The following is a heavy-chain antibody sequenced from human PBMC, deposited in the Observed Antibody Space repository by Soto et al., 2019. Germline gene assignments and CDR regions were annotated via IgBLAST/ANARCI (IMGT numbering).Heavy chain of an antibody. J-gene: IGHJ4*02. V-gene: IGHV4-39*07. CDR2: IHYNGNT. Sequence: SETLSLTSTVSGCNIYGRSYYWGWIRQPPRKGLEWIGNIHYNGNTKYSPSLKSRVTMSVDTSKNHFSLRLISVTAADTAIYFCAREGNLGRWLQPLDFWGQGTLVTVSS. D-gene: IGHD5-12*01. CDR3: AREGNLGRWLQPLDF. CDR1: GCNIYGRSYY.